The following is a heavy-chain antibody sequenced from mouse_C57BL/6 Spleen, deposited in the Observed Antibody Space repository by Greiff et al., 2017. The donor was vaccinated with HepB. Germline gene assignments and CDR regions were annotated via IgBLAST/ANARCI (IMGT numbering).Heavy chain of an antibody. Sequence: QVQLQQPGAELVKPGASAKMSCKASGYTFTSYWITWVKQRPGQGLEWIGDIYPGSGSTNYNEKFKSKATLTVDTSSSTAYMQLSSLTSEDSAVYYCAREGKLGRSYYYAMDYWGQGTSVTVSS. D-gene: IGHD4-1*01. CDR1: GYTFTSYW. V-gene: IGHV1-55*01. J-gene: IGHJ4*01. CDR3: AREGKLGRSYYYAMDY. CDR2: IYPGSGST.